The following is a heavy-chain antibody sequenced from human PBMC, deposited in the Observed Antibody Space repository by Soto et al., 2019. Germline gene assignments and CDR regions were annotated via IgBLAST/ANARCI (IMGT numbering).Heavy chain of an antibody. Sequence: PGGSLSLSCLGSGFPFSSCAVTWVRQAPGKGLEWVSSISARGESIYYANSVKGRFTISRDNSKSTVFLQMNSLRGEDTAVYYCAKNYYYNGGAFDFWGQGTMVTVSS. CDR3: AKNYYYNGGAFDF. CDR2: ISARGESI. J-gene: IGHJ3*01. V-gene: IGHV3-23*01. CDR1: GFPFSSCA. D-gene: IGHD3-10*01.